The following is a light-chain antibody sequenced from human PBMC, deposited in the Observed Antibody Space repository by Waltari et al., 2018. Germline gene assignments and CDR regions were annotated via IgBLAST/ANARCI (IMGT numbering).Light chain of an antibody. V-gene: IGLV2-11*01. CDR3: CSYAVTSSSYV. Sequence: QSVLTQPPSVSGSPGHSVTISCTGTSSDVGGYDFVSWYQQDPGKAPKLLIFDVTKRPSGVPSRFSASKSGNTASLTLSGLQAEDEADYYCCSYAVTSSSYVFGGGTKVIV. J-gene: IGLJ1*01. CDR2: DVT. CDR1: SSDVGGYDF.